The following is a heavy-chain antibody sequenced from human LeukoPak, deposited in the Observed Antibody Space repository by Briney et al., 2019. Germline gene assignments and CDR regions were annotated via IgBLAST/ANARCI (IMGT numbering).Heavy chain of an antibody. V-gene: IGHV1-69*13. J-gene: IGHJ4*02. CDR1: GYTFTSYG. Sequence: GASVKVSCKASGYTFTSYGISWVRQAPGQGLEWMGGIIPIFGTANYAQKFQGRVTITADESTSTAYMELSSLRSEDTAVYYCARGGYYDSSGYYITQLDYWGQGTLVTVSS. CDR2: IIPIFGTA. CDR3: ARGGYYDSSGYYITQLDY. D-gene: IGHD3-22*01.